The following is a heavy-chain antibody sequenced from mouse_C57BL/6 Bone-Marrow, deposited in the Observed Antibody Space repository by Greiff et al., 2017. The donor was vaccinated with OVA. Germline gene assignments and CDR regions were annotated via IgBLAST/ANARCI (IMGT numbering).Heavy chain of an antibody. J-gene: IGHJ4*01. CDR2: INPYNGDT. V-gene: IGHV1-20*01. CDR1: GYSFTGYF. CDR3: ARIYPPYYAMDY. Sequence: EVQPQQSGPELVKPGDSVKISCKASGYSFTGYFMNWVMQSHGKSLEWIGRINPYNGDTFYNQKFKGKATLTVDKSSSTAHMELRSLTSEDSAVYYCARIYPPYYAMDYWGQGTSVTVSS.